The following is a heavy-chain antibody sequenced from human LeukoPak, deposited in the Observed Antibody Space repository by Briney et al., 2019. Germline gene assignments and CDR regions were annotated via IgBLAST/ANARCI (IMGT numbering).Heavy chain of an antibody. V-gene: IGHV3-48*03. CDR1: GFSFSSYE. D-gene: IGHD6-6*01. CDR3: SGQYSSSSVVDY. Sequence: GGSLRLSCAASGFSFSSYEMNWVRQAPGKGLEWVSYISSSGSIMYSADSVKGRFTISRDNAKNSLYLQMNSLRAEDTAIYYCSGQYSSSSVVDYWGQGTLVTVSS. CDR2: ISSSGSIM. J-gene: IGHJ4*02.